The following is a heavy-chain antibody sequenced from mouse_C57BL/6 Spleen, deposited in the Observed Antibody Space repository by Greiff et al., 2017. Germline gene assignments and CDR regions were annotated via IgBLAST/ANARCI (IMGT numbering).Heavy chain of an antibody. CDR1: GYAFSSSW. Sequence: QVQLQQSGPELVKPGASVKISCKASGYAFSSSWMNWVKQRPGKGLEWIGRIYPGDGDTNYNGKFKGKATLTADKSSSTAYMQLSSLTSEDSAVYFCARLWLLSFDYWGQGTTLTVSS. J-gene: IGHJ2*01. V-gene: IGHV1-82*01. CDR3: ARLWLLSFDY. CDR2: IYPGDGDT. D-gene: IGHD2-2*01.